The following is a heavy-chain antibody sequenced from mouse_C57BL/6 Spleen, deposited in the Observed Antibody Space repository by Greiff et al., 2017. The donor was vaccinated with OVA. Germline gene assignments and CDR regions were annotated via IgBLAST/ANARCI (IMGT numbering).Heavy chain of an antibody. CDR3: ARDYYYGSKDYAMDY. CDR1: GFTFSSYA. D-gene: IGHD1-1*01. Sequence: EVKLMESGGGLVKPGGSLKLSCAASGFTFSSYAMSWVRQTPEKRLEWVATISDGGSYTYYPDNVKGRFTISRDNAKNNLYLQMSHLKSEDTAMYYCARDYYYGSKDYAMDYWGQGTSVTVSS. CDR2: ISDGGSYT. V-gene: IGHV5-4*01. J-gene: IGHJ4*01.